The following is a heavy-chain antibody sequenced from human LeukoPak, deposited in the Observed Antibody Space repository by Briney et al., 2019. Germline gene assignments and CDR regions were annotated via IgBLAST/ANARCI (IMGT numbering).Heavy chain of an antibody. V-gene: IGHV4-59*01. CDR1: GGSISSYY. CDR3: ARSSSGWYAVFDY. CDR2: IYYSGST. D-gene: IGHD6-19*01. J-gene: IGHJ4*02. Sequence: TSETLSLTCTVSGGSISSYYWSWIRQPPGKGLEWIGYIYYSGSTNYNPPLKSRVTISVDTSKNQFSLKLSSVTAADTVVYYCARSSSGWYAVFDYWGQGTLVTVSS.